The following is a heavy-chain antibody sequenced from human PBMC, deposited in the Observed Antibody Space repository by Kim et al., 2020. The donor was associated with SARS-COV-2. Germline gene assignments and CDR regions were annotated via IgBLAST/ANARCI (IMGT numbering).Heavy chain of an antibody. D-gene: IGHD5-12*01. CDR3: AREDKWDPSSISGWLLYYYYALDV. J-gene: IGHJ6*02. CDR2: MNPNSGNT. CDR1: GYTFTSYD. V-gene: IGHV1-8*01. Sequence: ASVKVSCKASGYTFTSYDINWVRQATGQGLEWMGWMNPNSGNTGYAQKFQGRVTMTRNTSISTAHMELSSLRSEDTAVYYCAREDKWDPSSISGWLLYYYYALDVWGQGTTVTVSS.